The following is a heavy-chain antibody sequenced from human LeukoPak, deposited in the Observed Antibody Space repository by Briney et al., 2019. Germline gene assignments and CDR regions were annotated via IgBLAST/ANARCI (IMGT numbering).Heavy chain of an antibody. V-gene: IGHV3-21*01. CDR2: ISSSSSYI. J-gene: IGHJ6*02. CDR1: GSTFSSYS. CDR3: ARSDGAYCSGGSCYDYGMDV. D-gene: IGHD2-15*01. Sequence: GGSLRLSCAASGSTFSSYSMNWVRQAPGKGLEWVSSISSSSSYIYYADSVKGRFTISRDNAKNSLYLQMNSLRAEDTAVYYCARSDGAYCSGGSCYDYGMDVWGQGTTVTVSS.